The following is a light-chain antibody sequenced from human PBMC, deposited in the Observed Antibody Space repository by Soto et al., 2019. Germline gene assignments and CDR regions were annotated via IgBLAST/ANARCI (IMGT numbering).Light chain of an antibody. V-gene: IGLV2-14*03. CDR3: VAYRTPGSNV. J-gene: IGLJ1*01. CDR1: DSDIREYHS. CDR2: DVT. Sequence: QSALTQPASVSGSLGQTITISCTKTDSDIREYHSVSWYQLRPGEAPELKIFDVTYRPSDVSDRFSRAKSGNTASLTISGLQAEDEADYYCVAYRTPGSNVFGPGTKLTVL.